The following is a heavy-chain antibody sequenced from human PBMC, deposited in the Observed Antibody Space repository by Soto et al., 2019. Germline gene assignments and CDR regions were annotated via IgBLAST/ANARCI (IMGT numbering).Heavy chain of an antibody. Sequence: QAQLGQSGAEVKTPGASVKGSFKTSAYAFNNYAINWVRQAPGQGLEWLGSIFPYTGDTHYSQNLQARVTMTADTSTSTDYMEMTTLTSDDTAVYYCARGGFSSSWRLDFWGRGTLVTVSS. D-gene: IGHD6-13*01. CDR3: ARGGFSSSWRLDF. J-gene: IGHJ4*02. CDR1: AYAFNNYA. CDR2: IFPYTGDT. V-gene: IGHV1-18*04.